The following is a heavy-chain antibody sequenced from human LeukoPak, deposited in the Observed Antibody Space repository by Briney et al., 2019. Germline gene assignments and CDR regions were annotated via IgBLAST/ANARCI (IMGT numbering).Heavy chain of an antibody. V-gene: IGHV3-23*01. CDR1: GFTFSSYA. J-gene: IGHJ4*02. Sequence: PGGSLRLSCAASGFTFSSYAMSWVRQAPGKGLEWLSAISGSGDSTYYSDSVKGRFTTSRDNSKNTLYVQMNSLRAEDTAVYYCAKPLVSDYYDSSGYWGYWGQGTLVTVSS. CDR2: ISGSGDST. CDR3: AKPLVSDYYDSSGYWGY. D-gene: IGHD3-22*01.